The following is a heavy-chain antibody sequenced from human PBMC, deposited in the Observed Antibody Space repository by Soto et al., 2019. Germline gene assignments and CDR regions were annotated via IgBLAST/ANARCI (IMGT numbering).Heavy chain of an antibody. CDR2: IYYSGST. CDR1: VGPIRSGGYH. J-gene: IGHJ4*02. Sequence: SQSVICAVGVGPIRSGGYHGRWIRQHPGKGLEWTGYIYYSGSTYYNPSLKSQVTISVNTSKNQCSLKLISVTAADTAVYYCARGTGSTCLFDYWGQGTLCAVAS. CDR3: ARGTGSTCLFDY. V-gene: IGHV4-31*11. D-gene: IGHD3-10*01.